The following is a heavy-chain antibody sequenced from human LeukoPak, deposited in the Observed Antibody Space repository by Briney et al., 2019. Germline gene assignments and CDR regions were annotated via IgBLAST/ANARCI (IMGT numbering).Heavy chain of an antibody. CDR1: GYTFTGYY. CDR3: ARDSGVTMVRGAPCWFDP. V-gene: IGHV1-2*02. D-gene: IGHD3-10*01. CDR2: INPNSGGT. Sequence: PGASVKVSCKASGYTFTGYYMHWVRQAPGQGLEWMGWINPNSGGTNYAQKFQGRVTMTRDTSISTAYMELSRLRSDDTAVHYCARDSGVTMVRGAPCWFDPWGQGTLVTVSS. J-gene: IGHJ5*02.